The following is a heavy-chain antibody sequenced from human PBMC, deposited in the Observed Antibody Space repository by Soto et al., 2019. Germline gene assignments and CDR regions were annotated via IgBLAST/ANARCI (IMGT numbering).Heavy chain of an antibody. D-gene: IGHD2-8*01. J-gene: IGHJ4*02. Sequence: CGPPMVNPAQTLTLTCTVSGFSLSTTAVGVGWVRQPPGKSLEWLGLIYWNDEKRYSPSLKTRLTITKDASKNQVVLTMINMDTVDTAPYAGGHWGYSTHWTVYWVQ. CDR2: IYWNDEK. CDR3: GHWGYSTHWTVY. V-gene: IGHV2-5*01. CDR1: GFSLSTTAVG.